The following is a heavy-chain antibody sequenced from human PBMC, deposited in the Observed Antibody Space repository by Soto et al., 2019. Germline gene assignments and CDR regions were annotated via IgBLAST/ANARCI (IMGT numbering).Heavy chain of an antibody. D-gene: IGHD7-27*01. CDR1: GGSISSGGYS. CDR3: ARDGGADWGYGAFDI. CDR2: IYHSGST. V-gene: IGHV4-30-2*01. J-gene: IGHJ3*02. Sequence: SETLSLTCAVSGGSISSGGYSWSWIRQPPGKGLEWIGYIYHSGSTYYNSSLKSRVTISVDRSKNQFSLKLSSVTAADTAVYYCARDGGADWGYGAFDIWGQGTMVTVSS.